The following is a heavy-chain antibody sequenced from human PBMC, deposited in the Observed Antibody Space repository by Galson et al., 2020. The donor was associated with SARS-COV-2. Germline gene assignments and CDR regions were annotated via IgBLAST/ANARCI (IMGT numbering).Heavy chain of an antibody. V-gene: IGHV4-39*07. D-gene: IGHD3-9*01. J-gene: IGHJ6*02. Sequence: SETLSLTCTVSGGSISSSSYYWGWIRQPPGKGLEWIGSIYYSGSTYYNPSLKSRVTISVDTSKNQFSLKLSSVTAADTAVYYCARDRVLRYLDWLSGYYGMDVWGQGTTVTVSS. CDR1: GGSISSSSYY. CDR3: ARDRVLRYLDWLSGYYGMDV. CDR2: IYYSGST.